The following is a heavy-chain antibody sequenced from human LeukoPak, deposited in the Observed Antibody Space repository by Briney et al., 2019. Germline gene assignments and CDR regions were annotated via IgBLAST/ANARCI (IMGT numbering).Heavy chain of an antibody. CDR3: ASSPLYSSSWYGWDY. D-gene: IGHD6-13*01. Sequence: GGSLRLSCAASGFTFSSYSMNWVRQAPGKGLKWVSSINSSSSYIYYADSVKGRFTISRDNAKNSLYLQMNSLRAEDTAVYYCASSPLYSSSWYGWDYWGQGTLVTVSS. CDR2: INSSSSYI. CDR1: GFTFSSYS. V-gene: IGHV3-21*01. J-gene: IGHJ4*02.